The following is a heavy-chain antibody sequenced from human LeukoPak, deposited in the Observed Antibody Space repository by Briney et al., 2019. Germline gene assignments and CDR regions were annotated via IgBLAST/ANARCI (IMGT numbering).Heavy chain of an antibody. CDR3: AELGITMIGGV. CDR2: INSDGSST. D-gene: IGHD3-10*02. Sequence: GKSLRLSCAASGFTFSSYWMHWVRQAPGKGLVWVSRINSDGSSTSYADSVKGRFTISRDNAKNSLYLQMNSLRAEDTAVYYCAELGITMIGGVWGKGTTVTISS. V-gene: IGHV3-74*01. CDR1: GFTFSSYW. J-gene: IGHJ6*04.